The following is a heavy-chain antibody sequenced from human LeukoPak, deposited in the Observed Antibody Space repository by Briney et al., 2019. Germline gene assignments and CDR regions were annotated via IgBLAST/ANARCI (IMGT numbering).Heavy chain of an antibody. Sequence: PSETLSLTCTVSGDSISSYYWSWIRQPPGKGLEWIGYIYYSGSTNYNPSLKSRVTISVDTSKNQFSLKLSSVTAADTAVYYCARRRAPTYYYDSGAFDIWGQGTMVTVSS. CDR2: IYYSGST. V-gene: IGHV4-59*08. J-gene: IGHJ3*02. CDR1: GDSISSYY. D-gene: IGHD3-22*01. CDR3: ARRRAPTYYYDSGAFDI.